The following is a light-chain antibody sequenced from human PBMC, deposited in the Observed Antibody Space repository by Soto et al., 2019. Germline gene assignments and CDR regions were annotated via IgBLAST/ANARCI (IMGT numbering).Light chain of an antibody. CDR1: QSLSNY. Sequence: EIVLTQSPATLSLSPGERATLSCKASQSLSNYLAWYHHKPGQAPRLLIYDASNRAPGIPARFSGSGSGTDFTLTISSLEPEDFAVYYCQQRSNWPTFGQGTKLEI. CDR3: QQRSNWPT. V-gene: IGKV3-11*01. CDR2: DAS. J-gene: IGKJ2*01.